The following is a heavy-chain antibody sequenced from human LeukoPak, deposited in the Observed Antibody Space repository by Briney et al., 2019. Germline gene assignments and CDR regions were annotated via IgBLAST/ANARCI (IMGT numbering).Heavy chain of an antibody. Sequence: PSETLSLTCTVSGGSINSYYWSWIRQPPGKGLEWIGYIYYSGSTNYNPSLKSRVTISVDTSKNQFSLKLSSVTAADTAVYYCARGPYYDSSGYYAYWGQGTLVTVSS. CDR1: GGSINSYY. CDR3: ARGPYYDSSGYYAY. J-gene: IGHJ4*02. D-gene: IGHD3-22*01. CDR2: IYYSGST. V-gene: IGHV4-59*12.